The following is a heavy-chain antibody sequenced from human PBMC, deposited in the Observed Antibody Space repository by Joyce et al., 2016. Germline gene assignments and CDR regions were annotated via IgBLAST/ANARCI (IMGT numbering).Heavy chain of an antibody. CDR2: IDPRDSYT. CDR1: GYSFTSHW. D-gene: IGHD3-10*02. V-gene: IGHV5-10-1*03. CDR3: ARHVTDWFDP. J-gene: IGHJ5*02. Sequence: EVQLVQSGAEVKKPGESLRISCKGSGYSFTSHWSSLVRQMPGKGLEWMGRIDPRDSYTDYSPSFEGHVTISVDKTISAAYLQWSSLRASDTAIYYCARHVTDWFDPWGQGTLVTVSS.